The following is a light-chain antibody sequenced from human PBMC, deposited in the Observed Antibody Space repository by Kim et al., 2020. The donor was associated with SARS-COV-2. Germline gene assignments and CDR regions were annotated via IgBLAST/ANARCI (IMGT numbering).Light chain of an antibody. CDR3: NSYAGNNLWV. V-gene: IGLV2-8*01. J-gene: IGLJ3*02. CDR1: SSDVGGYNS. CDR2: EVT. Sequence: GQSVTISCTGTSSDVGGYNSVSWYQQHPGKAPKLVIYEVTKRPAGFPDRFSASKSGNTASLTVSGLQSDDEADYYCNSYAGNNLWVFGGGTQLTVL.